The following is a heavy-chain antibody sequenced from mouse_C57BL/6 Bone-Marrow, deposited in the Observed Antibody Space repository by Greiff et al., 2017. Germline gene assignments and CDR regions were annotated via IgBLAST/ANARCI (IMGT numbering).Heavy chain of an antibody. CDR2: ISSGSSTI. CDR3: ARGGNYLFAY. D-gene: IGHD2-1*01. J-gene: IGHJ3*01. V-gene: IGHV5-17*01. CDR1: GFTFSDYG. Sequence: DVQLVESGGGLVKPGGSLKLSCAASGFTFSDYGMHWVRQAPEQGLEWVAYISSGSSTIYYADTVKGRFTISRDNAKNTLFLQMNSLRSEDTAMYYCARGGNYLFAYWGQGTLVTVSA.